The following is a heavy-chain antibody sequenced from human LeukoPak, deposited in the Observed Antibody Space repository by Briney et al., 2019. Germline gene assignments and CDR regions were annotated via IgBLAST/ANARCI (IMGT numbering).Heavy chain of an antibody. CDR3: AKDLSSRDSGSYFDY. CDR2: ISYDGSNK. V-gene: IGHV3-30*18. Sequence: GGSLRLSCAASGFTFSSYGMHWVRQAPGKGLEWVAVISYDGSNKYYADSVKGRFTISRDNSKNTLYLQMNSLRAEDTAVYYCAKDLSSRDSGSYFDYWGQGTMVTVSS. J-gene: IGHJ4*02. D-gene: IGHD3-10*01. CDR1: GFTFSSYG.